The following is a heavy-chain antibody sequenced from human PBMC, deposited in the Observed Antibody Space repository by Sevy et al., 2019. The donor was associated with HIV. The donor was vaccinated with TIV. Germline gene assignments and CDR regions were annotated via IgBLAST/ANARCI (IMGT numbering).Heavy chain of an antibody. J-gene: IGHJ6*02. V-gene: IGHV4-61*01. D-gene: IGHD3-16*01. CDR1: GGSVSSDTYY. Sequence: SETLSLTCTVSGGSVSSDTYYWSWIRQPPGKGLECIGYIYYSGTTIYNPSLKSRVTISVDTSKNQFSLKLTSVTAADTALYYCARVGGLTDYGMDVWGQGTTVTVSS. CDR2: IYYSGTT. CDR3: ARVGGLTDYGMDV.